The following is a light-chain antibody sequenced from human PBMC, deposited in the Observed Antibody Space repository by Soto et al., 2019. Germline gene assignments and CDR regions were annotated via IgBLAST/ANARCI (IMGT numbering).Light chain of an antibody. CDR2: DAS. J-gene: IGKJ1*01. CDR3: QQYNSYSQT. V-gene: IGKV1-5*01. CDR1: QSISSW. Sequence: DIQMTQSPSTLSASVGDRVTTTCRASQSISSWLAWYQQKPGKAPKLLIYDASSLESGVPSRFSGSGSGTESTLTISSLQPDDFASYYCQQYNSYSQTFGQGTKVEIK.